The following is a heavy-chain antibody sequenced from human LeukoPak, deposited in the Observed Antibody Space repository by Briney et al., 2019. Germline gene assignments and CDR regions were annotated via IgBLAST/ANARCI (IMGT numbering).Heavy chain of an antibody. CDR2: ITGTGGR. Sequence: PGGSLRLSCAVSGFTLTNHGVSWVRQAPWKGLEWVSIITGTGGRYYGDSVKGRFILSRDNSKNTVYMQMSSLRAEDTATYYCAKDYCRDGNCPFPFLDSWGQGTLVTVSS. V-gene: IGHV3-23*01. CDR1: GFTLTNHG. D-gene: IGHD2-15*01. CDR3: AKDYCRDGNCPFPFLDS. J-gene: IGHJ4*02.